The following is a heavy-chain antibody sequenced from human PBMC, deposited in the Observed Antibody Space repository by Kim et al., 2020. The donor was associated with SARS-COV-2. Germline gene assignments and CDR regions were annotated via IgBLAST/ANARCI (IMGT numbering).Heavy chain of an antibody. D-gene: IGHD1-26*01. CDR3: ARDEYRESSSPSTIGY. Sequence: GRSLRLSCAASGFTFSLHRMHWVRQAPGKGLEWVSLISSSSSYIYYADSVRGRFTLSRDNAENSLYLQMDSLRAEDTAIYYCARDEYRESSSPSTIGYWGQGTLVTVSS. CDR2: ISSSSSYI. CDR1: GFTFSLHR. V-gene: IGHV3-21*01. J-gene: IGHJ4*02.